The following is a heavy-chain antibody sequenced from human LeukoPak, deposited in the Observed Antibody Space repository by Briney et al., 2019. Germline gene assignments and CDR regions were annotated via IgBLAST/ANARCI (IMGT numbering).Heavy chain of an antibody. CDR2: ISGSGGST. V-gene: IGHV3-23*01. J-gene: IGHJ5*02. CDR1: GFTFSSYA. Sequence: GGSLRLSCAASGFTFSSYAMSWVRQAPGKGLEWVSAISGSGGSTCYADSVKGRFTISRDNSKNTLYLQMNSLRAEDTAVYYCAKGVDSSSWYWFDPWGQGTLVTVSS. D-gene: IGHD6-13*01. CDR3: AKGVDSSSWYWFDP.